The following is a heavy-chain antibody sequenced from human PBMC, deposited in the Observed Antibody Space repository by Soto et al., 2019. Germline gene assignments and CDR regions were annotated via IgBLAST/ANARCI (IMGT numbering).Heavy chain of an antibody. J-gene: IGHJ4*02. CDR1: GGSISSGDYY. CDR3: ARLLTGTHYCFDY. V-gene: IGHV4-30-4*01. CDR2: IYYSGST. Sequence: PSETLSLTCTVSGGSISSGDYYWSWIRQPPGKGLEWIGYIYYSGSTYYNPSLKSRVTISVDTSKNQFSLKLSSVTAADTAVYYCARLLTGTHYCFDYWGQGTLVTVS. D-gene: IGHD1-7*01.